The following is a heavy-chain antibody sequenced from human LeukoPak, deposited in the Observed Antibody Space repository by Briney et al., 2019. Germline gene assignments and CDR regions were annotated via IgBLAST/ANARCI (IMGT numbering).Heavy chain of an antibody. CDR3: AGARTYYYAMDV. V-gene: IGHV3-48*02. CDR2: ISSGSSTT. Sequence: GGSLRLSCVASGFTFSSYSMNWVRQAPGKGLEWVSYISSGSSTTYYVDSVKGRFTISRDNAKNSLYLQMDSLRDEDTAVYYCAGARTYYYAMDVWGQGTTVTVSS. CDR1: GFTFSSYS. J-gene: IGHJ6*02.